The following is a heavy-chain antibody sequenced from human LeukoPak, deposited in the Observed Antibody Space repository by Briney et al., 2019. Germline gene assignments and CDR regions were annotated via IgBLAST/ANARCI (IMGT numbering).Heavy chain of an antibody. CDR3: ARDSSGHQ. V-gene: IGHV3-7*01. J-gene: IGHJ4*02. D-gene: IGHD3-22*01. Sequence: GGSLRLSCAVSGFTFSTYWMSWVRQAPGKGLEWVANIKEDGSEKYYGDSVKGRFTLSRDNAKNSLYLQMNSLRAEDTAVYYCARDSSGHQWGQGTLVTVSS. CDR2: IKEDGSEK. CDR1: GFTFSTYW.